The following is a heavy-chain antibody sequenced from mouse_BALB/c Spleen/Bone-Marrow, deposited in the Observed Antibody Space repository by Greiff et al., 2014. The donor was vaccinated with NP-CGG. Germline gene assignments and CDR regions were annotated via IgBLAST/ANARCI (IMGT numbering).Heavy chain of an antibody. D-gene: IGHD1-1*01. J-gene: IGHJ2*01. V-gene: IGHV14-3*02. Sequence: VQLQQSGAELVKPGASVKLSCTASGFNIKDTYMHWVKQRPEQGLEWIGRIDPANGNTRYDQKFQGKATITADTSSNTAYLQLSSLTSEDTAVYYCARYYYGSSYFDYWGQGTTLPVSS. CDR3: ARYYYGSSYFDY. CDR2: IDPANGNT. CDR1: GFNIKDTY.